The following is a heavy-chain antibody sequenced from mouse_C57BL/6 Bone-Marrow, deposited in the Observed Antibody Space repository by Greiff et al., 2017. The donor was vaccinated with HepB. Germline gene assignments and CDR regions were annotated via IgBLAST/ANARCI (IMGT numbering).Heavy chain of an antibody. CDR3: ATLWYGGGDY. Sequence: QVQLQQSGAELAKPGAPVKMSCEASGYTFTNYWIHWIKQRPGQGLEWIGYFNPSNGYTKYSQKFKDKATLTADKSSSTAYMQLSSLTSEDSAVYYCATLWYGGGDYWGQGTTLTVSS. D-gene: IGHD1-1*02. J-gene: IGHJ2*01. CDR2: FNPSNGYT. V-gene: IGHV1-7*01. CDR1: GYTFTNYW.